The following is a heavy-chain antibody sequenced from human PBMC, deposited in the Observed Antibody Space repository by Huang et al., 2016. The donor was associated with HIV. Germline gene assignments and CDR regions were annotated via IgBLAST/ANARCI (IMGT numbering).Heavy chain of an antibody. V-gene: IGHV4-39*01. CDR2: VYYSGNT. J-gene: IGHJ6*02. CDR1: GGSISRSSYY. Sequence: LQLQESGPGLVKSSETLSLICTVSGGSISRSSYYWGWIRQPPGKGPECIGSVYYSGNTYYNPPLKSRVTISVDTSKNQFSLKVNSVTAADTAVYYCARHGRVAGHYYNNMDVWGRGTTVTVSS. D-gene: IGHD6-19*01. CDR3: ARHGRVAGHYYNNMDV.